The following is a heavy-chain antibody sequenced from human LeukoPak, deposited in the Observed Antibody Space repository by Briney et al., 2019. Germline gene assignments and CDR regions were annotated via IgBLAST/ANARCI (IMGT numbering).Heavy chain of an antibody. D-gene: IGHD3-10*01. CDR2: ISWNSGSI. CDR1: GFTFDDYA. V-gene: IGHV3-9*01. J-gene: IGHJ4*02. Sequence: SGGSLRLSCAASGFTFDDYAMHWVRHAPGKGLEWVSGISWNSGSIGYADSVKGRFTISRDNAKNSLYLQMNSLRAEDTALYYCAKDLAPNYYGSGYFDYWGQGTLVTVSS. CDR3: AKDLAPNYYGSGYFDY.